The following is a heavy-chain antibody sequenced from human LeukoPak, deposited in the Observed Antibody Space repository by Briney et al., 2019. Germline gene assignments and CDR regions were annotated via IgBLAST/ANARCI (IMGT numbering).Heavy chain of an antibody. Sequence: SETLSLTCAVYGGSFSGYYWSWIRQPPGKGLEWIGEINHSGSTNYNPSLKSRVTISVDTSKNQFSLKLSSVTAADTAVYYCARHTTVTTVRSSYYFDYWGQGTLVTVSS. V-gene: IGHV4-34*01. CDR3: ARHTTVTTVRSSYYFDY. CDR1: GGSFSGYY. J-gene: IGHJ4*02. CDR2: INHSGST. D-gene: IGHD4-17*01.